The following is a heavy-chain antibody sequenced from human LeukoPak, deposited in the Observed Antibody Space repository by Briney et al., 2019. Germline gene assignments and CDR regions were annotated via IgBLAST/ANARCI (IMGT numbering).Heavy chain of an antibody. J-gene: IGHJ4*02. CDR3: ARSYIAAAGTFDY. D-gene: IGHD6-13*01. CDR2: ISSSGSTI. CDR1: GFSFSDYY. Sequence: AGGSLRLSCAPSGFSFSDYYMCWIRQAPGKGLEWVSYISSSGSTIYYADSVKGRFTISRDNAKNSLYLQMNSLRAEDTAVYYCARSYIAAAGTFDYWGQGTLVTVSS. V-gene: IGHV3-11*04.